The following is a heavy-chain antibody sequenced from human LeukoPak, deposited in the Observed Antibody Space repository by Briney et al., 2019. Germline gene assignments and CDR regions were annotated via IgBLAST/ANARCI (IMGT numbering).Heavy chain of an antibody. CDR2: IYPGDSET. V-gene: IGHV5-51*01. Sequence: GESLKFSCKASGYTFTNNWIAWVRQMPGEGLEWMGIIYPGDSETRINPSFQGQVTMSVDKSINTASLYWSSLKASDTAIYYCARRYYGSESYYPYYFDFWGQGTLVTVSS. J-gene: IGHJ4*02. CDR3: ARRYYGSESYYPYYFDF. CDR1: GYTFTNNW. D-gene: IGHD3-10*01.